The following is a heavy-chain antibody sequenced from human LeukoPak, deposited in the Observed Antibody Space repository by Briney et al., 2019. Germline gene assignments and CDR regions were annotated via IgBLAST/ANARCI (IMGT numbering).Heavy chain of an antibody. D-gene: IGHD3-3*01. J-gene: IGHJ3*02. Sequence: PGGSLRLSCTASGLTFGDYAMSWVRQAPGKGLEWVGFIRSKAYGGTTEYAASVKGRFTISRDDSKSIAYLQMNSLKTEDTAVYYCTRGGYDFWSGSLDAFDIWGQGTMVTVSS. CDR2: IRSKAYGGTT. V-gene: IGHV3-49*04. CDR1: GLTFGDYA. CDR3: TRGGYDFWSGSLDAFDI.